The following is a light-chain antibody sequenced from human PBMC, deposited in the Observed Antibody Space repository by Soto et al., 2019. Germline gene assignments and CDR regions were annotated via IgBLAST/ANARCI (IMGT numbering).Light chain of an antibody. J-gene: IGKJ2*03. V-gene: IGKV1-39*01. CDR3: QQSYRTPYS. Sequence: DIQMTQSPSSLSASVGERVTITCRASQSINTYLNWYQHKSGQAPKLLIHTTSTLQGGVPPRVSGNASGTEFTLTISSLQSEDFATYYCQQSYRTPYSFGPGTKVEIK. CDR2: TTS. CDR1: QSINTY.